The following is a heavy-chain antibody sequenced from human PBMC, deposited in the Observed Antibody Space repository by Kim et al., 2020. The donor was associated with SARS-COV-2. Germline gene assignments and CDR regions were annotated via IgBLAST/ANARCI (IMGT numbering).Heavy chain of an antibody. J-gene: IGHJ6*02. CDR3: ARVATTDDWLLNYYYYYGMDV. CDR1: GGSFSGYY. CDR2: INHSGST. Sequence: SETLSLTCAVYGGSFSGYYWSWIRQPPGKGLEWIGEINHSGSTNYNPSLKSRVTISVDTSKNQFSLKLSSVTAADTAVYYCARVATTDDWLLNYYYYYGMDVWGQGTTVTVSS. V-gene: IGHV4-34*01. D-gene: IGHD3-9*01.